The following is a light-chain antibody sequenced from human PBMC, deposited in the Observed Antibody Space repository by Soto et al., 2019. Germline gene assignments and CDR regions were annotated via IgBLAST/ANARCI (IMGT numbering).Light chain of an antibody. CDR1: SSDVGGYNY. J-gene: IGLJ1*01. V-gene: IGLV2-14*01. Sequence: QSALTQPASVSGSPGQSITISCTGTSSDVGGYNYVSWYQQHPGKAPKLMIYEVSNRPSGVSSRFSGSKSGNTASLTIPGLQAEDEADYYCSSYTSSSPYVFGTGTKVTAL. CDR2: EVS. CDR3: SSYTSSSPYV.